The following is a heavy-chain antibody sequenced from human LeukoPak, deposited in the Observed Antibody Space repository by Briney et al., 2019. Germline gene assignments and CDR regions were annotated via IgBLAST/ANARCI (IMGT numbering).Heavy chain of an antibody. D-gene: IGHD3-22*01. CDR1: GGSFSGYY. CDR3: ARGYDSSGYYYGASDI. Sequence: PETLSLTCAVYGGSFSGYYWSWIRQPPGKGLEWIGEINHSGSTNYNPSLKSRVTISVDTSKNQFSLKLSSVTAADTAVYYCARGYDSSGYYYGASDIWGQGTMVTVSS. V-gene: IGHV4-34*01. CDR2: INHSGST. J-gene: IGHJ3*02.